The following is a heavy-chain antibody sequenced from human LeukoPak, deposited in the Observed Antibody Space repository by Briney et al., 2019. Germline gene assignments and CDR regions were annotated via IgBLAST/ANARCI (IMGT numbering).Heavy chain of an antibody. D-gene: IGHD3-9*01. Sequence: PGRSLRLSCAASGFTFGSYGMHWVRQAPGKGLEWVTVIWYDGSNKYYADSVKGRFTISRDNSKDTLYLQMNSLRAEDTAVYYCARARHGILTGYCLDYWGQGTLVTVSS. CDR3: ARARHGILTGYCLDY. J-gene: IGHJ4*02. V-gene: IGHV3-33*01. CDR1: GFTFGSYG. CDR2: IWYDGSNK.